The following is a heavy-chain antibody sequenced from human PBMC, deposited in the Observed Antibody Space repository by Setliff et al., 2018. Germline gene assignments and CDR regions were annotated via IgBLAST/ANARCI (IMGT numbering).Heavy chain of an antibody. CDR1: GNTFTNYD. CDR2: MNPVNGVA. D-gene: IGHD1-26*01. Sequence: ASVKVSCKASGNTFTNYDIHWLRQTPGQGLQWMAWMNPVNGVAGYSQKFQGRVTVTRSTATSTAFMELSSLRFEDTGVYYCARDLMGLTKRGFDYWGQEPRSPSPQ. J-gene: IGHJ4*01. CDR3: ARDLMGLTKRGFDY. V-gene: IGHV1-8*02.